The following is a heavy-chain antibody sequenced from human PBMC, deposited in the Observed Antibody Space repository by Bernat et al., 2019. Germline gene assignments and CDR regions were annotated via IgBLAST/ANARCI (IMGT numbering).Heavy chain of an antibody. J-gene: IGHJ3*02. V-gene: IGHV3-23*01. Sequence: EVQLLESGGGLVQPGGSLRLSCAASGFTFSSYAMSWVRQAPGKGLEWVSAISGSGGSTYYADSVKGRFTISRDNSKNTLYLQMNSLRAEDTAVYYCAKVDIVLVVYAPGFFDAFDIWGQGTMVTVSS. CDR3: AKVDIVLVVYAPGFFDAFDI. CDR1: GFTFSSYA. CDR2: ISGSGGST. D-gene: IGHD2-8*02.